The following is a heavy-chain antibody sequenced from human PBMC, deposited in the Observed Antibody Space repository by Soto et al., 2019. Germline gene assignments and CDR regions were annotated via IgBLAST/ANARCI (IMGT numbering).Heavy chain of an antibody. D-gene: IGHD3-16*01. CDR3: VKDDGSTLPDAFDI. J-gene: IGHJ3*02. CDR2: ISGSGGST. Sequence: EVQLLESGGGLVQPGGSLRLSCAASGFTFSSYVMSWVRQALGKGLEGVSTISGSGGSTYYADSVKGRFTISRDNSKNMLYLQMNSLRAEDTAVYYCVKDDGSTLPDAFDIWGQGTMVTVSS. CDR1: GFTFSSYV. V-gene: IGHV3-23*01.